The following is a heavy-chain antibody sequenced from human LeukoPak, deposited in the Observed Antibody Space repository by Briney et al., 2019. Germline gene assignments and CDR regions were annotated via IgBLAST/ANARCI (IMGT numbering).Heavy chain of an antibody. Sequence: PSETLSLTCTVSGGSMSSGDYYWSWIRQPPGKGLEWIGYIYYSGSTYYNPSLKSRVTMSVDTSKNQFSLKLSSVTAADTAVYYCARELTYADYWGQGTLVTVSS. CDR3: ARELTYADY. J-gene: IGHJ4*02. V-gene: IGHV4-30-4*01. CDR1: GGSMSSGDYY. CDR2: IYYSGST. D-gene: IGHD4/OR15-4a*01.